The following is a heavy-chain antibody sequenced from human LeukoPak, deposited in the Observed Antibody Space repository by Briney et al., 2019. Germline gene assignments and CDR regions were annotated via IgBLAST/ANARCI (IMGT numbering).Heavy chain of an antibody. CDR2: IYYSGST. CDR1: GVSISSYY. V-gene: IGHV4-59*01. D-gene: IGHD1-7*01. CDR3: ARDNWNYGSSMDV. Sequence: SETLSLTCTVSGVSISSYYWSWIRQPPGKGLEWIGYIYYSGSTNYNPSLKSRVTISVDTSKNQFSLKLSSVTAADTAVYYCARDNWNYGSSMDVWGQGTTVTVSS. J-gene: IGHJ6*02.